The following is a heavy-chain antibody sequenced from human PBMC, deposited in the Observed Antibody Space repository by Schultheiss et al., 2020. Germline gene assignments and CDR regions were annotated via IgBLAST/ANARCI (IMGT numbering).Heavy chain of an antibody. D-gene: IGHD3-22*01. CDR2: INPNTGGT. CDR3: ARALVVIDRYYFDY. Sequence: ASVKVSCKASGGTFSSYAISWVRQAPGQGLEWMGWINPNTGGTKDAQKFLGRVTMTRDTSISTAYMELSRLRSDDTAVYYCARALVVIDRYYFDYWGQGTLVTVSS. CDR1: GGTFSSYA. J-gene: IGHJ4*02. V-gene: IGHV1-2*02.